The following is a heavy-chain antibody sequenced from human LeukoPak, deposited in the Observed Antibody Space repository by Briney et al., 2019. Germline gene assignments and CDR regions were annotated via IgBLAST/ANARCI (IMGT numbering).Heavy chain of an antibody. CDR1: GFTFSDHY. Sequence: PGGSLRLSCAASGFTFSDHYMSWIRQAPGKGLEWVSYISSSGSTIYYADSVKGRFTISRDNAKNSLYLQMNSLRAEDTAVYYCARGDYDSSGYYLLDYWGQGTLVTVSS. V-gene: IGHV3-11*01. CDR2: ISSSGSTI. D-gene: IGHD3-22*01. CDR3: ARGDYDSSGYYLLDY. J-gene: IGHJ4*02.